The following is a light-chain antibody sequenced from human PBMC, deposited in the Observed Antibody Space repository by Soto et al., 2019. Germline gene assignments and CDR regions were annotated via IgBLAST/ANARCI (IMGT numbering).Light chain of an antibody. CDR2: GAS. CDR3: QQYGTSPAT. CDR1: QSVSSSY. Sequence: EIVLTQSPGTLSLSPGERATFSCRASQSVSSSYIAWYQQKRGQAPRRLIYGASIRATGIPDRFSGSGSGTDFTLIISGLEPEDFAVYYCQQYGTSPATFGQGTKVDIK. J-gene: IGKJ1*01. V-gene: IGKV3-20*01.